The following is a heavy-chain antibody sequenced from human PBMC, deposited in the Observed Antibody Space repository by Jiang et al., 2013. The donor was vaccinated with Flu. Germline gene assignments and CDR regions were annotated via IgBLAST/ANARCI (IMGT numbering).Heavy chain of an antibody. D-gene: IGHD4-17*01. CDR3: ATPGGSAVTTWFDN. CDR1: GFTFSSYD. V-gene: IGHV3-30*02. Sequence: VQLVESGGGVVQPGGSLTLSCAASGFTFSSYDMHWVRQAPGKGLEWVASIQYDGTNKYYGDSVKERFTISRDNFKDTVYLQMNRLRADDTSVYFCATPGGSAVTTWFDNWGQGALVTVSS. CDR2: IQYDGTNK. J-gene: IGHJ4*02.